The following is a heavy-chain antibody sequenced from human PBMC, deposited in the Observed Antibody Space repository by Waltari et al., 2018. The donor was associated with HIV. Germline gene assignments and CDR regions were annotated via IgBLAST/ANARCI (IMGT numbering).Heavy chain of an antibody. CDR2: ISYDGIKK. D-gene: IGHD3-10*01. Sequence: QEQLVESGGGVVQPGDVLRLSYAASGPSFGRHGMHWVRQAPGKGLEWVAAISYDGIKKYYGDSLRGRFIISRDNSKKTLYLQMNTLRPEDTAIYFCAKDSSQVHWFGESLALWGQGTLVIVSS. CDR3: AKDSSQVHWFGESLAL. J-gene: IGHJ4*02. V-gene: IGHV3-30*18. CDR1: GPSFGRHG.